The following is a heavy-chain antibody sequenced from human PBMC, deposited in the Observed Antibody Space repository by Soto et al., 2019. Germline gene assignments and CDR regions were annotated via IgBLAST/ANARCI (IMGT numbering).Heavy chain of an antibody. CDR1: GFTFSIYS. V-gene: IGHV3-23*01. J-gene: IGHJ4*02. CDR3: AKRWFGELSPLDY. Sequence: PGGSVRLSCAASGFTFSIYSMSLVRQSPGKGLEWVSAISGTGGSTFYADSVKGRFTISRENSNNTLYLQMNSLRADDTDVYYCAKRWFGELSPLDYSGQGAMVTVSS. D-gene: IGHD3-10*01. CDR2: ISGTGGST.